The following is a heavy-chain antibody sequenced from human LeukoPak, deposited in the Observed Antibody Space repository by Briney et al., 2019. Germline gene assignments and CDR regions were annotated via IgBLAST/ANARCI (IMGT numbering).Heavy chain of an antibody. D-gene: IGHD6-13*01. CDR2: INHSGST. CDR3: ARGRGAAAGIGVRSWFDP. Sequence: SETLSLTCAVDGGSFSGYYCSWVRQPPGKGLEWIGEINHSGSTNYNPSLKSRVTISVDTSKNQFSLKLSSVTAADTAVYYCARGRGAAAGIGVRSWFDPWGQGTLVTVSS. J-gene: IGHJ5*02. CDR1: GGSFSGYY. V-gene: IGHV4-34*01.